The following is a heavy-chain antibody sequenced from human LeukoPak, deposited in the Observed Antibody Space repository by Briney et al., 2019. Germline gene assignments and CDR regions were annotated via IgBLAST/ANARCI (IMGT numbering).Heavy chain of an antibody. CDR1: GYTFTGYY. D-gene: IGHD2-2*02. CDR2: INPSGGST. CDR3: ARDNIVVVPAAIIYYYYYMDV. V-gene: IGHV1-46*01. J-gene: IGHJ6*03. Sequence: ASVKVSCKASGYTFTGYYMHWVRQAPGQGLEWMGIINPSGGSTSYAQKFQGRVTMTRDMSTSTVYMELSSLRSEDTAVYYCARDNIVVVPAAIIYYYYYMDVWGKGTTVTVSS.